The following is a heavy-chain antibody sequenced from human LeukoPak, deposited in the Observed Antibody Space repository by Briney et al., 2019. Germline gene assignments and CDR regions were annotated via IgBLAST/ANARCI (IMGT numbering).Heavy chain of an antibody. J-gene: IGHJ4*02. CDR1: GYTFTSYY. Sequence: ASVKVSCKASGYTFTSYYMHWLRQAPGQGLEWTGWINPNSGLTNYAQKFQGRVTMTRDTSTTTAYMDLSRLISDDTAVYFCARGPLQWPDYWGQGTLVTVSS. D-gene: IGHD4-11*01. V-gene: IGHV1-2*02. CDR2: INPNSGLT. CDR3: ARGPLQWPDY.